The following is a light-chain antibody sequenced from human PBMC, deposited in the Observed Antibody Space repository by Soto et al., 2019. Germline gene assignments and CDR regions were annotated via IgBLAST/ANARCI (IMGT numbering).Light chain of an antibody. CDR2: LGS. V-gene: IGKV2-28*01. J-gene: IGKJ4*01. CDR3: MQGLQTPLT. CDR1: QSLLQSNGKNS. Sequence: DIVMTQSPLSLPVTPGEAASISCRSSQSLLQSNGKNSLDWYVQKPGQSPRRLIFLGSNRASVVPDRFSGSGSGTDFTLTISRVEDEDVGIYYCMQGLQTPLTVGGGTRVEMK.